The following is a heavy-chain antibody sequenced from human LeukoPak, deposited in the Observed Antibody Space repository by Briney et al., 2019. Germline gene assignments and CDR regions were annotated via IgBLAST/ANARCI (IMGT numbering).Heavy chain of an antibody. CDR2: INHSGST. J-gene: IGHJ5*02. Sequence: SETLSLTCAVYGGSFSGYYWSWIRQPPGKGLEWIGEINHSGSTNYNPSLKSRVTISVDTSKNQFSLKLSSVTAADTAVYYCASQKSYGGNSGPWGQGTLATVSS. D-gene: IGHD4-23*01. CDR1: GGSFSGYY. V-gene: IGHV4-34*01. CDR3: ASQKSYGGNSGP.